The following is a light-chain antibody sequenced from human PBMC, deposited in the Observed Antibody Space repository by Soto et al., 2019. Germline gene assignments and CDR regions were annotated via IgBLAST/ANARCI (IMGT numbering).Light chain of an antibody. CDR1: SDDVGAYNS. Sequence: QSALAQPASVSGSPGQSITISCTGTSDDVGAYNSVSWYQQLPHKAPQVILYKGTQRPSGVSSRFSGSTSGNAGSLTISGLQADDEADYFCCSSAPESTYVFGTGTKVTVL. J-gene: IGLJ1*01. CDR2: KGT. CDR3: CSSAPESTYV. V-gene: IGLV2-23*01.